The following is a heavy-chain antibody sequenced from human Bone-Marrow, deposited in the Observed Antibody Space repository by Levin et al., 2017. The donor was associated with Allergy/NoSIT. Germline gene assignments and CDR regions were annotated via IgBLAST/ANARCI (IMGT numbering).Heavy chain of an antibody. CDR3: AKEGVATTRGAYFDY. V-gene: IGHV3-23*01. J-gene: IGHJ4*02. Sequence: GGSLRLSCAASGFTFSSYAMSWVRQAPGKGLEWVSAISGSGGSTYYADSVKGRFNISRDNSENTLYLQMNSLRAEDTAVYYCAKEGVATTRGAYFDYWGQGTLVTVSS. CDR1: GFTFSSYA. D-gene: IGHD2-21*02. CDR2: ISGSGGST.